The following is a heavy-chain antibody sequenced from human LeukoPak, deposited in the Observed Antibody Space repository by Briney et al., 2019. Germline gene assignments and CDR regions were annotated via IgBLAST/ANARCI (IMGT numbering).Heavy chain of an antibody. CDR3: AKAPWGHIEVVNA. V-gene: IGHV3-23*01. J-gene: IGHJ4*02. CDR2: ISGGGGSA. D-gene: IGHD2-21*01. CDR1: GFTFSSYA. Sequence: GSLRLSCAASGFTFSSYAMTWVRQAPGKGLEWVSAISGGGGSAYYADSVKGRFTISRDNSKNTLFLQMNSLRAEDTAVYYCAKAPWGHIEVVNAWGQGTLVTASS.